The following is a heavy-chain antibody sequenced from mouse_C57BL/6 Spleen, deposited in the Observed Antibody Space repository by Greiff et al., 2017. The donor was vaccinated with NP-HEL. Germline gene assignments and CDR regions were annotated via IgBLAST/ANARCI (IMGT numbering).Heavy chain of an antibody. CDR1: GYAFTNYL. Sequence: VQLQQSGAELVRPGTSVKVSCKASGYAFTNYLIEWVKQRPGQGLEWIGVINPGSGGTNYNEKFKGKATLTADKSSSTAYMQLSSLTSEDSAVYFCARATMVTYWYFDGWGTGTTVTVSS. D-gene: IGHD2-2*01. V-gene: IGHV1-54*01. CDR3: ARATMVTYWYFDG. J-gene: IGHJ1*03. CDR2: INPGSGGT.